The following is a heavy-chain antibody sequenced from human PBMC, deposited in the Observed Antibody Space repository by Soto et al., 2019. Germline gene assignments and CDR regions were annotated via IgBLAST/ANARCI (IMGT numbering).Heavy chain of an antibody. CDR1: GYSIISCYY. J-gene: IGHJ5*02. Sequence: SETLSLTCAFSGYSIISCYYWGFIRHPPGKGLEWIGSIYHSGSTYYNPSLKSRVTISVDTSKNQFSLKLSSVTAADTAVYYCARDHIAAVLGWFDPWGQGTLVTVSS. V-gene: IGHV4-38-2*02. D-gene: IGHD6-13*01. CDR3: ARDHIAAVLGWFDP. CDR2: IYHSGST.